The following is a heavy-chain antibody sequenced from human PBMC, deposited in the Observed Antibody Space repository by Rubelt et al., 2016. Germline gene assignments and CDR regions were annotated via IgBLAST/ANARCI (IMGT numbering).Heavy chain of an antibody. CDR2: ISSSSSTI. CDR3: VKVSSSWALDY. D-gene: IGHD6-13*01. J-gene: IGHJ4*02. V-gene: IGHV3-48*04. Sequence: EVHLVESGGGLIQPGASLRLSCAASGFTFSSYSMNWVRQAPGKGLEWVSYISSSSSTIYYADSVKGRFTISRDNAKNSLYLQMDSLRAEDTAVYYCVKVSSSWALDYWGQGTLVTVSS. CDR1: GFTFSSYS.